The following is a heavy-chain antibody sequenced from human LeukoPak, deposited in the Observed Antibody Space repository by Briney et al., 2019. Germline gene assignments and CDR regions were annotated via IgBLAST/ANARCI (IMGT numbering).Heavy chain of an antibody. V-gene: IGHV3-33*01. CDR3: ARAEGYYDSSGNDAFDI. J-gene: IGHJ3*02. D-gene: IGHD3-22*01. Sequence: GGSLRLSCAASGFTFSSYGMHWVRQAPGKGLEWVAVIWYDGSNKYYADSVKGRFTISRDNSKNTLYLQMNSLRAEDTAVYYCARAEGYYDSSGNDAFDIWGQGTMVTVSS. CDR2: IWYDGSNK. CDR1: GFTFSSYG.